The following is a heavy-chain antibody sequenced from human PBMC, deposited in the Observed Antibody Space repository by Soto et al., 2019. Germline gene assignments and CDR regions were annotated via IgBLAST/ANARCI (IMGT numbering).Heavy chain of an antibody. CDR3: AKDRAILWFGEWGWFDP. V-gene: IGHV3-30*18. D-gene: IGHD3-10*01. J-gene: IGHJ5*02. Sequence: QPGGSLRLSCAASGFTFSSYGMHWVRQAPGKGLEWVAVISYDGSNKYYADSVKGRFTISRDNSKNTLYLQMNSLRAEDTAVYYCAKDRAILWFGEWGWFDPWGQGTLVTVSS. CDR2: ISYDGSNK. CDR1: GFTFSSYG.